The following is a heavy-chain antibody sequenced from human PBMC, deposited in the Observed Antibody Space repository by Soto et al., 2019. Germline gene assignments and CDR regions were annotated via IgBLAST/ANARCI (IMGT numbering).Heavy chain of an antibody. CDR3: ARTGLGSIAARDRFWFDP. V-gene: IGHV4-30-2*01. Sequence: QLQLQESGSGLVKPSQTLSLTCAVSGGSISSGGYSWSWIRQPPGKGLEWIGYIYHSGSTYYNPSLKSRVTISVDRSKNQFSLKLSSVTAADTAVYYCARTGLGSIAARDRFWFDPWGQGTLVTVSS. J-gene: IGHJ5*02. CDR2: IYHSGST. D-gene: IGHD6-6*01. CDR1: GGSISSGGYS.